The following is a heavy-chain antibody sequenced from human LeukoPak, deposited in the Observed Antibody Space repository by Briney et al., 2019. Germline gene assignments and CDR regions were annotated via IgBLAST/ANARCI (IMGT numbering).Heavy chain of an antibody. CDR3: ARVFPPLGNGDYAWGRSGPWYFDL. Sequence: ASVKVSCKASGYTFTSYGISWVRQAPGQGLEWMGWISAYNGNTNYAQKLQGRVTMTTDTSTSTAYMELRSLRSDDTAVYYCARVFPPLGNGDYAWGRSGPWYFDLWGRGTLVTVSS. V-gene: IGHV1-18*01. J-gene: IGHJ2*01. CDR1: GYTFTSYG. CDR2: ISAYNGNT. D-gene: IGHD4-17*01.